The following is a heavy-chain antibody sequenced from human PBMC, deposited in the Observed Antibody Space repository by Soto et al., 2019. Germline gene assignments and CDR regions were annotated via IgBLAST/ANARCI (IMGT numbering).Heavy chain of an antibody. J-gene: IGHJ2*01. CDR3: VREAGDYDWYFDL. CDR1: GYTFSSRG. D-gene: IGHD4-17*01. V-gene: IGHV1-18*01. CDR2: ISPHNAKT. Sequence: GPGVQEPGASVKVSCKASGYTFSSRGIYWVRQAPGQGLEWMGWISPHNAKTHYAQSLQGRVTLTTDTSTSTAYMDLRSLRSDDTAVYYCVREAGDYDWYFDLWGRGTPVTVSS.